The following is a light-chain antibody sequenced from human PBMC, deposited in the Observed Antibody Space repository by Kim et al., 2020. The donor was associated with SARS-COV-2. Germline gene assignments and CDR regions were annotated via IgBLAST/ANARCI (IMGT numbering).Light chain of an antibody. Sequence: SSELTQDPAVSVALGQTVRITCQGDSLSSYYARWYQQKPGQAPLLVIFGQNKRPSGIPDRFSGSTSGSAASLTITGAQAEDEADYYCNSRDSSGDHVVFGGGTKLTVL. J-gene: IGLJ2*01. V-gene: IGLV3-19*01. CDR2: GQN. CDR3: NSRDSSGDHVV. CDR1: SLSSYY.